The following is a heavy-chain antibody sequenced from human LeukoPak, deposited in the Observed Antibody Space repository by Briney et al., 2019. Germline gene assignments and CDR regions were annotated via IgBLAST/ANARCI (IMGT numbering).Heavy chain of an antibody. J-gene: IGHJ4*02. CDR1: GFTFSSYA. D-gene: IGHD1-14*01. CDR3: AKERTSTGFFDY. CDR2: ISGSGGST. Sequence: GRSLRLSCAASGFTFSSYAMHWVRQAPGKGLEWVSAISGSGGSTYYADSVKGRFTISRDNSKNTLYLQMNSLRAEDTAVYYCAKERTSTGFFDYWGQGTLVTVSS. V-gene: IGHV3-23*01.